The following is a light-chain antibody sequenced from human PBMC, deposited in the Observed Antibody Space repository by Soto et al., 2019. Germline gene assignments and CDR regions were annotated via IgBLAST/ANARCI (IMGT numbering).Light chain of an antibody. CDR3: QKYDSSPHRIVTWT. V-gene: IGKV3-20*01. CDR2: SAS. CDR1: QGVSSSY. J-gene: IGKJ1*01. Sequence: EIVLTQSPGTLSLSPGESATLSCRASQGVSSSYLACYHQTPGQAPRRHIYSASRRATGITDRCSGSGSGTDFSLTNSRLETEDFAVYYCQKYDSSPHRIVTWTFGQGTKVDIK.